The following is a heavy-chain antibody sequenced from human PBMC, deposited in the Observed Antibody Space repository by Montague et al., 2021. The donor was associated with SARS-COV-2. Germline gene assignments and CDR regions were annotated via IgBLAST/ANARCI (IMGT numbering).Heavy chain of an antibody. V-gene: IGHV3-21*01. CDR1: GFTFSSYS. D-gene: IGHD2-21*01. Sequence: SLRLSCAASGFTFSSYSMNWVRQPPGKGLEWVSSISSSSSCLYYTYSMKGLFTISRDNAKYSLSLQMNILGAEDTAVYYCARARGIGYYYYGMDVWGPGTTLTVSS. J-gene: IGHJ6*02. CDR3: ARARGIGYYYYGMDV. CDR2: ISSSSSCL.